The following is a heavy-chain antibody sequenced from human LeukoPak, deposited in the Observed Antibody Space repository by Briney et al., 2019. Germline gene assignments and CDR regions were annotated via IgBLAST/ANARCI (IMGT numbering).Heavy chain of an antibody. CDR3: AKDKEAGTFFDY. CDR1: GFTFSTYA. D-gene: IGHD6-13*01. J-gene: IGHJ4*02. V-gene: IGHV3-23*01. Sequence: GGSLRLSCAASGFTFSTYAMTWVRQAPGKGLEWVSTISGSGGSTYYADSVKDRLTISRDNSKNTLYLQLNSLRADDTAVYYCAKDKEAGTFFDYWGQGALVTVSS. CDR2: ISGSGGST.